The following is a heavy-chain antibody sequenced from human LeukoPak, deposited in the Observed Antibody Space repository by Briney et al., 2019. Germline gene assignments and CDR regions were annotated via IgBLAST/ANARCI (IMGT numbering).Heavy chain of an antibody. CDR3: ARDRGGNRGYSGYDPGDY. CDR2: INPSGGST. CDR1: GYTFTSYY. D-gene: IGHD5-12*01. V-gene: IGHV1-46*01. J-gene: IGHJ4*02. Sequence: ASVKVSCKASGYTFTSYYMHWVRQAPGQGLEWMGIINPSGGSTSYAQKFQGRVTMTRDTSTSTVYMELSSLRSEDTAVYYCARDRGGNRGYSGYDPGDYWGQGTLVTVSS.